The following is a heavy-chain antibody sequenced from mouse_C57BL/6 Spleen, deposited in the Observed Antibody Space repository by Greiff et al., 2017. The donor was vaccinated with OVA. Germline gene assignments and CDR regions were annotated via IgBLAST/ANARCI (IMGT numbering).Heavy chain of an antibody. Sequence: VQLKESGPGLVKPSQSLSLTCSVTGYSITSGYYWNWIRQFPGNKLEWMGYISYDGSNNYNPSLQNRISITRDTSKNQFFLKLNSVTTEDTATYYCARYGNYPYWYFDVWGTGTTVTVSS. CDR2: ISYDGSN. CDR3: ARYGNYPYWYFDV. CDR1: GYSITSGYY. J-gene: IGHJ1*03. V-gene: IGHV3-6*01. D-gene: IGHD2-1*01.